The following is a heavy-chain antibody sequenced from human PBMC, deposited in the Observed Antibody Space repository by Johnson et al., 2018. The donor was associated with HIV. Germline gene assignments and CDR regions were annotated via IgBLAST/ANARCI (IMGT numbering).Heavy chain of an antibody. J-gene: IGHJ3*02. Sequence: QVQLVESGGGLVQPGGSLRLSCVASGFTVSNNYMSWVRQAPGKGLEWVSYISTSGSNIYYADSVRGRFTISRDNAKNSLYLQMNFLRPEDTAVYYCARFMGSTWSDASDIWGQGTMVTVSS. V-gene: IGHV3-11*04. CDR2: ISTSGSNI. CDR3: ARFMGSTWSDASDI. D-gene: IGHD1-26*01. CDR1: GFTVSNNY.